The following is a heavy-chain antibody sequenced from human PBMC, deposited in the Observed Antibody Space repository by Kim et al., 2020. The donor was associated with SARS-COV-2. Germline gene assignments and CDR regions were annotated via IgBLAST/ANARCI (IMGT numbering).Heavy chain of an antibody. D-gene: IGHD3-10*01. J-gene: IGHJ4*02. CDR1: GFNFNLYE. CDR3: ARRGFFFDY. CDR2: ISGGGLTI. V-gene: IGHV3-48*03. Sequence: GGSLRLSCTTSGFNFNLYEFDWVRQPPGKGLEWVSYISGGGLTIYYADSVRGRFTISRDNAKNSLYLQMNSLRAEDTAVYYCARRGFFFDYWGQGTLVTVSS.